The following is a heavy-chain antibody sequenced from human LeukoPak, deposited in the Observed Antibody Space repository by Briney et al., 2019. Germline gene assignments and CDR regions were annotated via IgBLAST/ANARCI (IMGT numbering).Heavy chain of an antibody. D-gene: IGHD6-19*01. CDR1: GFTVSSNY. Sequence: GGSLRLSCAASGFTVSSNYTSWVRQAPGKGLEWVSVIHSGGETGSADSVKDRFTISRDNSKNTLYLQLNSLRVEDTAVYYCARDIMGRPDIAVAALGSWGQGTLVIVSA. CDR2: IHSGGET. J-gene: IGHJ5*02. V-gene: IGHV3-66*01. CDR3: ARDIMGRPDIAVAALGS.